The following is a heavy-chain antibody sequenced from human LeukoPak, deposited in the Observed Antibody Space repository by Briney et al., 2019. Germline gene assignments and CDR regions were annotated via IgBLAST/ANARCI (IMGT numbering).Heavy chain of an antibody. Sequence: GGSLRLSCAASGFTFSSYAMRWVRQAPGKGLEWVSGISNSGGSTDYADSVKGRFTISRDNSKNTLYLQMNSLRGEDTAVYYCAKDRNYGSISFGAGFDYWGQGTLVTVSS. CDR1: GFTFSSYA. CDR2: ISNSGGST. CDR3: AKDRNYGSISFGAGFDY. V-gene: IGHV3-23*01. D-gene: IGHD3-10*01. J-gene: IGHJ4*02.